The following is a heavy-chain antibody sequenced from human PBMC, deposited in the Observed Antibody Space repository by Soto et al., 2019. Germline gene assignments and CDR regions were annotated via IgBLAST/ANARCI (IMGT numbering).Heavy chain of an antibody. V-gene: IGHV3-23*01. D-gene: IGHD5-18*01. CDR3: AKGRIPEYTYVISDY. Sequence: GGSLRLSCAASGFKFSSYAMSWVRQAPGKGLEWVSTISVFGASTYYADSVKGRFTISRDNSKNTLYLQMNSLRAEDTAVYFCAKGRIPEYTYVISDYWGQGTLVTVSS. CDR2: ISVFGAST. CDR1: GFKFSSYA. J-gene: IGHJ4*02.